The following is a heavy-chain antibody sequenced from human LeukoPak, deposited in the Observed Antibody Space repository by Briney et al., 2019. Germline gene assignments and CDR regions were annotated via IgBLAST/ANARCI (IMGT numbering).Heavy chain of an antibody. J-gene: IGHJ6*02. CDR1: GGSISNYY. CDR2: IYYTGTT. CDR3: KTAYEIDV. V-gene: IGHV4-59*01. D-gene: IGHD3-3*01. Sequence: SETRSLTCTVSGGSISNYYWSWIRQPPGKALEWIGYIYYTGTTKYNPSLKSRATISLDTSKNQFSLKLTSVTAADTFLFLQKTAYEIDVWGQGTTVTVSS.